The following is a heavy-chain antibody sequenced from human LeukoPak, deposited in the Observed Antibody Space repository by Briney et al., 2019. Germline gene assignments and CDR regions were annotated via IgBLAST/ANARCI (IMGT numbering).Heavy chain of an antibody. CDR2: IYPGDSDT. CDR3: ARPSGGGDCCNCPGNAFDI. J-gene: IGHJ3*02. V-gene: IGHV5-51*01. D-gene: IGHD2-21*02. CDR1: GYSFTSYW. Sequence: GESLKISCKGSGYSFTSYWIGWVRQMPGKGLEWMGIIYPGDSDTRYSPSFQGQVTISADKSISTAYLQWSSLKASDTAMYYCARPSGGGDCCNCPGNAFDIWGQGTMVTVSS.